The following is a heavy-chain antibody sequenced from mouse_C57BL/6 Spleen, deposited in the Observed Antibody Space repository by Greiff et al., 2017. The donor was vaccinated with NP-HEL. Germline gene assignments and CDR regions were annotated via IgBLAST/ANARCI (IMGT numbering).Heavy chain of an antibody. D-gene: IGHD1-1*01. V-gene: IGHV14-1*01. Sequence: VQLQQSGAELVRPGASVKLSCTASGFNIKDYYMHWVKQRPEQGLEWIGRIDPEDGDTEYAPKFQGKATMTADTSSNTAYLQLSSLTSEDTAVYYCTKDYCGSCYDDWGQGTTLTVSS. CDR2: IDPEDGDT. CDR3: TKDYCGSCYDD. J-gene: IGHJ2*01. CDR1: GFNIKDYY.